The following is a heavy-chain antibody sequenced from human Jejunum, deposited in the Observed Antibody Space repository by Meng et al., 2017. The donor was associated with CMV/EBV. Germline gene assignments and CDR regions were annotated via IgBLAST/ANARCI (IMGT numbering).Heavy chain of an antibody. CDR3: ARGYWSRHNSGSFDN. CDR2: MNPYSGKT. J-gene: IGHJ4*02. D-gene: IGHD3-10*01. CDR1: RYTFTTYD. Sequence: SRYTFTTYDINWGRQATGQGLEWRGWMNPYSGKTGSAQSFQGRVTLTSNTSIGTAYMELNSLRSEDTAVYYCARGYWSRHNSGSFDNWGQGTLVTVSS. V-gene: IGHV1-8*01.